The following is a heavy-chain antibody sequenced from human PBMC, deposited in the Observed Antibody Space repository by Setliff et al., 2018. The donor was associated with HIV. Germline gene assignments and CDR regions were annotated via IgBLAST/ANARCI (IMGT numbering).Heavy chain of an antibody. CDR1: GFTFSSYS. CDR3: ARKGD. V-gene: IGHV3-74*01. CDR2: INSDGSTT. J-gene: IGHJ4*02. Sequence: GGSLRLSCAASGFTFSSYSMNWVRQAPGKGLVWVSRINSDGSTTSYADAVKGRFTISRDNAKNSLYLQMNSLRAEDTAVYYCARKGDWGQGTLVTVSS.